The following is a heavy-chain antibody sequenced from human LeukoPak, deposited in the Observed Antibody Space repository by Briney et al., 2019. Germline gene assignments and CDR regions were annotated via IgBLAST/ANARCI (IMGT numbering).Heavy chain of an antibody. V-gene: IGHV4-4*02. D-gene: IGHD6-19*01. Sequence: GSLRLSCAASGFTFSNAWMSWVRQHPGKGLEWIGSIFYIGTTYYNSALKSRVTISIDTSKNQFSLKVTSVAAADTAMYYCVRDRPLSNGAGNWFDTWGQGTLVSVSS. CDR1: GFTFSNAW. J-gene: IGHJ5*02. CDR2: IFYIGTT. CDR3: VRDRPLSNGAGNWFDT.